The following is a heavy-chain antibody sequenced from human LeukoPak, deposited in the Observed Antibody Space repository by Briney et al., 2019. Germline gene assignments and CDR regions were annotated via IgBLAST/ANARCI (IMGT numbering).Heavy chain of an antibody. CDR1: GFTFSSYA. J-gene: IGHJ4*02. Sequence: GGSLRLSCAASGFTFSSYAMSWVRQAPGKGLEWVSAISGSGGSTYYADSVKGRFTISRDNSKNTLYLQMNSLRAEDTAVYYCAKGPFGGYDFWSDYPKGSVDYWGQGTLVTVSS. D-gene: IGHD3-3*01. CDR2: ISGSGGST. CDR3: AKGPFGGYDFWSDYPKGSVDY. V-gene: IGHV3-23*01.